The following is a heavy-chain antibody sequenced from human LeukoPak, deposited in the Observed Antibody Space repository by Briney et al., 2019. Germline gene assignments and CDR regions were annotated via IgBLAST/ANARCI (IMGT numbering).Heavy chain of an antibody. Sequence: QPGGSLRLSCAASGFTFSSYAMSWVRQAPGKGLEWVSAISGSGGSTYYADSVKGRFTISRDNSKNTLYLQMNSLRAEDTAVYYCAKDPHTWIQLWGSDDAFDIWGQGTMVTVSS. J-gene: IGHJ3*02. CDR3: AKDPHTWIQLWGSDDAFDI. CDR1: GFTFSSYA. V-gene: IGHV3-23*01. D-gene: IGHD5-18*01. CDR2: ISGSGGST.